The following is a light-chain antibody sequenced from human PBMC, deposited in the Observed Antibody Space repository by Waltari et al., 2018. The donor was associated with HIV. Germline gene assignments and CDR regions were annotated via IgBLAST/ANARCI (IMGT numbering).Light chain of an antibody. V-gene: IGLV3-1*01. J-gene: IGLJ2*01. CDR3: QAWDSSTVV. CDR2: QDK. Sequence: SYERTHPASVPVSPGKTASITCPGEKSGANYVAWYQQTTGQSPVVVIYQDKKRPPEIPERFSGSNSGNTATLTISGTQALDEADYYWQAWDSSTVVFGGGTKVTVL. CDR1: KSGANY.